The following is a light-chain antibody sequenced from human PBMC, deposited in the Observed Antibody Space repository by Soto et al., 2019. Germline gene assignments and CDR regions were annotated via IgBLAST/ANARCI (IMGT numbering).Light chain of an antibody. Sequence: QSALTQPRSVSGSPGQSVTISCTGTSTDVGGYNYVSWYQQHPGKDPKLMLYDVSKRPSGVPDRFSGSKSGNTASLTISGLQAEDEADDYCCSYAGRDTLYVFGSGTKVTVL. CDR1: STDVGGYNY. J-gene: IGLJ1*01. CDR3: CSYAGRDTLYV. V-gene: IGLV2-11*01. CDR2: DVS.